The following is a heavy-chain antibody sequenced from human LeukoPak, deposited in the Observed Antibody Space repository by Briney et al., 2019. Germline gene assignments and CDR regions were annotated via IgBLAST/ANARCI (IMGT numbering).Heavy chain of an antibody. D-gene: IGHD2-21*01. CDR3: ARVSDGHKYYFDY. CDR1: GGSISRYY. CDR2: IYYSGST. Sequence: SETLSLTCTVSGGSISRYYWSWIRQPPGKGLEWIGYIYYSGSTNYNPSLKSRVTISVDTSKNQFSLKLSSVTAADTAVYYCARVSDGHKYYFDYWGQGTLVTVSS. J-gene: IGHJ4*02. V-gene: IGHV4-59*01.